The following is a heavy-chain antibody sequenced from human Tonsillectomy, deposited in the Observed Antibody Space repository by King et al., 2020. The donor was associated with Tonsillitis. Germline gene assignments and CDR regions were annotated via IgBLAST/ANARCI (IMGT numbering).Heavy chain of an antibody. CDR1: GFTFSDYY. J-gene: IGHJ3*02. Sequence: VKLVESGGGLVKPGGSLRLSCAASGFTFSDYYMSWIRQAPGKGLEWVSYISSSGSTIYYADSVKGRFTISRDNAKNSLYLQMNSLRAEDTAVYYCAQDHSDDMSSAYSFDIWGQGTMVTVSS. D-gene: IGHD3-22*01. V-gene: IGHV3-11*01. CDR2: ISSSGSTI. CDR3: AQDHSDDMSSAYSFDI.